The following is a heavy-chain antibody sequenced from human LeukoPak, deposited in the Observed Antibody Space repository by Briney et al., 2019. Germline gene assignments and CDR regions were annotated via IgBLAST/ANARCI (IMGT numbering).Heavy chain of an antibody. D-gene: IGHD3-3*01. CDR3: ASNEWSGYYFDY. Sequence: PSETLSLTCTVSGGSISTTSYYWGCLRQPPGKGREWSGSMYYSGSMYYSPCLKSRVTISVDTSKNKVSLKLSSVTAADTALYCCASNEWSGYYFDYWGEGTLVTVSS. J-gene: IGHJ4*02. V-gene: IGHV4-39*01. CDR1: GGSISTTSYY. CDR2: MYYSGSM.